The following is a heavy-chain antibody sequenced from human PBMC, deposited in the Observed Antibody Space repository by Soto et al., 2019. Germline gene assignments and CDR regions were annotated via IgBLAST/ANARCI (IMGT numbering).Heavy chain of an antibody. CDR2: IYATETT. D-gene: IGHD1-1*01. Sequence: PSETLSLTCTVSGASISGFYLSRIRKSAGKGLEWIGRIYATETTDYNPSHKSRVMMSVDTSKKQFSLKLRSVTAADTAVYYCVRDGTKTLRDWFDPWGQGISVTVSS. J-gene: IGHJ5*02. CDR3: VRDGTKTLRDWFDP. V-gene: IGHV4-4*07. CDR1: GASISGFY.